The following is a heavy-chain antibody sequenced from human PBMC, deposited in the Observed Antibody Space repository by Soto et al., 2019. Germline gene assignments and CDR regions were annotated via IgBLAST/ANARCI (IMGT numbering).Heavy chain of an antibody. CDR2: ISSGSDYI. CDR3: ARSPVGDAFNV. Sequence: EVRLVESGGGLVKPGGSLRLSCAASGFTFSSYSMNWVRQAPGKGLEWVSSISSGSDYIFYADSVKGRFTISRDNAKNSLFLKMNSLTAADTAVYYWARSPVGDAFNVWGQGTVVTVSS. J-gene: IGHJ3*01. CDR1: GFTFSSYS. V-gene: IGHV3-21*01.